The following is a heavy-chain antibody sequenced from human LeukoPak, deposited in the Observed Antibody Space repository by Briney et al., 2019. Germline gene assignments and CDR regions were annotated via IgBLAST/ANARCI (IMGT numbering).Heavy chain of an antibody. CDR1: GGSISSGGYY. CDR2: IYYSGST. CDR3: ARDPLGMASAL. J-gene: IGHJ4*02. D-gene: IGHD6-13*01. V-gene: IGHV4-31*03. Sequence: SETLSLTCTVSGGSISSGGYYWRWIRQPPGKGLEWVGYIYYSGSTYYNPSLKSRVTISVDTSKNQFSLKLGAVTAADTAVYYCARDPLGMASALWGQGTLVTVST.